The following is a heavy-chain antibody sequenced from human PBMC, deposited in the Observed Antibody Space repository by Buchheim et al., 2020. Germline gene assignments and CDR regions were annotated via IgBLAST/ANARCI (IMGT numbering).Heavy chain of an antibody. CDR3: TTDHEELLWFGETISPSSY. Sequence: EVQLVESGGGLVKPGGSLRLSCAASGFTFSNAWMNWVRQAPGKGLEWVGRIKSKTDGGTTDYDAPVKGRFNISRVDSKNTLYLQMNSLKTEDTAVYYCTTDHEELLWFGETISPSSYWGQGTL. CDR2: IKSKTDGGTT. J-gene: IGHJ4*02. V-gene: IGHV3-15*07. CDR1: GFTFSNAW. D-gene: IGHD3-10*01.